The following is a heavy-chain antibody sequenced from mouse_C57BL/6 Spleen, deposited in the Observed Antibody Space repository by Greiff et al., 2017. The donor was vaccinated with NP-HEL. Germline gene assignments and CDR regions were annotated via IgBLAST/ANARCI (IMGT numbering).Heavy chain of an antibody. CDR1: GFTFSSYA. CDR2: ISDGGSYT. CDR3: ARDTGPNWDGDY. Sequence: EVKLMESGGGLVKPGGSLKLSCAASGFTFSSYAMSWVRQTPEKRLEWVATISDGGSYTYYPDNVKGRFTISRDNAKNNLYLQMSHLKSEDTAMYYCARDTGPNWDGDYWGQGTTLTVSS. V-gene: IGHV5-4*01. D-gene: IGHD4-1*01. J-gene: IGHJ2*01.